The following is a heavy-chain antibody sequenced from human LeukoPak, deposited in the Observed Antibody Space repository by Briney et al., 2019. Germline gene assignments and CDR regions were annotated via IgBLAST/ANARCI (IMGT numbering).Heavy chain of an antibody. Sequence: ASVKVSCKASGGTLSSYAISWVRQAPGQGLEWMGGIIPIFGTANYAQKFQGRVTITADESTSTAYMELSSLRSEDTAVYYCASSAVAGMQGTFDYWGQGTLVTVSS. J-gene: IGHJ4*02. V-gene: IGHV1-69*13. D-gene: IGHD6-19*01. CDR3: ASSAVAGMQGTFDY. CDR2: IIPIFGTA. CDR1: GGTLSSYA.